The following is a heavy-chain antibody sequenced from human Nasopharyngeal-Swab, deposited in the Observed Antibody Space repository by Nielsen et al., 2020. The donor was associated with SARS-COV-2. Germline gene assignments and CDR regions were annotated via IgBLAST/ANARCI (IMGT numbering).Heavy chain of an antibody. V-gene: IGHV1-58*01. CDR1: GFTFTSSA. Sequence: SGKVSCKDSGFTFTSSAVQWVRQARAQRLEWIGWSVVGSGNTNYAQKFQERVTITRDMSTSTAYMERSSLRSEDTAVYYCARREVISYNGFGTMFDPWGQGTLVTVSS. D-gene: IGHD5-24*01. CDR2: SVVGSGNT. J-gene: IGHJ5*02. CDR3: ARREVISYNGFGTMFDP.